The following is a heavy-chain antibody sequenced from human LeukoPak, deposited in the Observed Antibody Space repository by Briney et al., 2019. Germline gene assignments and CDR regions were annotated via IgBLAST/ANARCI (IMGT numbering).Heavy chain of an antibody. V-gene: IGHV3-30*18. D-gene: IGHD1-26*01. J-gene: IGHJ4*02. CDR1: GFTFSSYG. CDR3: AKDLVGATYYFDY. CDR2: ISYDGSNK. Sequence: PGRSLRLSCAASGFTFSSYGMHWVRQAPGKELEWVAVISYDGSNKYYADSVKGRFTISRDNSKNTLYLQMNSLRAEDTAVYYCAKDLVGATYYFDYWGQGTLVTVSS.